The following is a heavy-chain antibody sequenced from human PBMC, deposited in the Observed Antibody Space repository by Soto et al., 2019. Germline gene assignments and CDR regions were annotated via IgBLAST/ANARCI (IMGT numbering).Heavy chain of an antibody. J-gene: IGHJ5*02. V-gene: IGHV3-64*04. CDR2: ISSNGGST. CDR3: AKAYFDWFNWFDP. D-gene: IGHD3-9*01. CDR1: GFTFSSYA. Sequence: PGGSLRLSCSASGFTFSSYAMHWVRQAPGKGLEYVSAISSNGGSTYYADSVKGRFTISRDNSKDTLYLQMNNLRAEDTAVYYCAKAYFDWFNWFDPWGQGTLVTVSS.